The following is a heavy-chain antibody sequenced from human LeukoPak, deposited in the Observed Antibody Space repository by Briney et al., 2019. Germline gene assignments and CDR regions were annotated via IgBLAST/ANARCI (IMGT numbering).Heavy chain of an antibody. CDR2: IIPIFGTA. J-gene: IGHJ6*03. Sequence: GASVNASCKASGGTFSRYAISWVRQAPGQGLEWMGGIIPIFGTANYAQKFQGRVTITADESTSTAYMELSSLRSEDTAVYYCAKGIVVVPAYYYYMDVWGKGTTVTVSS. D-gene: IGHD2-2*01. CDR1: GGTFSRYA. V-gene: IGHV1-69*13. CDR3: AKGIVVVPAYYYYMDV.